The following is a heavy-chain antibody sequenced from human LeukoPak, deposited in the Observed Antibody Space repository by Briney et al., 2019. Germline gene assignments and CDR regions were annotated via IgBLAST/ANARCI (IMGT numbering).Heavy chain of an antibody. CDR2: IYYSGGT. CDR3: ARETSQKGAHYMDV. CDR1: GGSISSYH. Sequence: PSETLSLTCTVSGGSISSYHWSWIRQPPGKGLEWIGYIYYSGGTNYNPSLKSRVTISVDTSKNHFSLKLSSVTAADTAVYYCARETSQKGAHYMDVWGKGTTVTISS. J-gene: IGHJ6*03. D-gene: IGHD3-16*01. V-gene: IGHV4-59*01.